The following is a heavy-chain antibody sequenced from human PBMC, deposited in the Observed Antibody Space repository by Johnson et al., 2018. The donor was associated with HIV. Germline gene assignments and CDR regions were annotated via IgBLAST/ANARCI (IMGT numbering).Heavy chain of an antibody. CDR3: ARVTKSGSYLEGTGAFDI. D-gene: IGHD3-10*01. Sequence: VQLVESGGGVVQPGRSLRLSCAASGFTFSTYGMHWVRQTPGKGLEWVAVTSYDGGNKYYATSVKGRFTISRDNSKNTLYLQMGSLRAEDMAVYYCARVTKSGSYLEGTGAFDIWGQGTMVTVSS. V-gene: IGHV3-30*19. J-gene: IGHJ3*02. CDR2: TSYDGGNK. CDR1: GFTFSTYG.